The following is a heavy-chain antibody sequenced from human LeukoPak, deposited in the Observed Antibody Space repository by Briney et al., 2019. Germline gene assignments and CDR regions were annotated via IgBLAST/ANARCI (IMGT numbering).Heavy chain of an antibody. CDR1: GGSFSGYY. Sequence: PSETLSLTCAVYGGSFSGYYWSWIRQPPGKGLEWIGEINHSGSTNYNPSLKSRVTISVDTSKNQFSLKLSSVTAADTAVYYCARGSPIVLMVYAIEALDYWGQGNLVTVSS. CDR3: ARGSPIVLMVYAIEALDY. J-gene: IGHJ4*02. D-gene: IGHD2-8*01. V-gene: IGHV4-34*01. CDR2: INHSGST.